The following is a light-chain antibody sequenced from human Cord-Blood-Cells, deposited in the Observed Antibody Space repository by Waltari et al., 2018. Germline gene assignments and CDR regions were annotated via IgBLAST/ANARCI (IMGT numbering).Light chain of an antibody. V-gene: IGKV3-11*01. CDR2: DAS. CDR3: QQRSNCTVT. J-gene: IGKJ3*01. Sequence: EIVLTQSPATLSLSPGERATLSCMASQSVSSYLAWYQQKPGQAPRLLIYDASNRATGIPARFSGSGSGTDFTLTISSLEPEDFAVYYCQQRSNCTVTFGPGTKVDIK. CDR1: QSVSSY.